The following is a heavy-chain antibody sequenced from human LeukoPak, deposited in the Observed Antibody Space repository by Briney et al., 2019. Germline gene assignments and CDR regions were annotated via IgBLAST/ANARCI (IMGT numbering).Heavy chain of an antibody. CDR3: ARGSREMATIFDY. CDR1: GGSISSYY. V-gene: IGHV4-4*07. CDR2: MYTTGST. D-gene: IGHD5-24*01. Sequence: SETLSLTCSVSGGSISSYYWSWIWQPAGKALEWIGRMYTTGSTNYNPSLKSRVSMSVDTSKNQFSLKLSSVTAADTAVYYCARGSREMATIFDYWGQGTLVTVPS. J-gene: IGHJ4*02.